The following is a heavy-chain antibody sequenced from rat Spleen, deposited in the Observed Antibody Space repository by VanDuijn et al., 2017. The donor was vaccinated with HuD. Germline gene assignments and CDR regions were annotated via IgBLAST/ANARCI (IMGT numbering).Heavy chain of an antibody. D-gene: IGHD1-1*01. CDR1: GFTFTNYD. V-gene: IGHV5S13*01. J-gene: IGHJ4*01. CDR3: VRLFRYYALMDA. Sequence: EVQLVKSGGGLVQPGRSLKVSCVASGFTFTNYDMAWVRQAPTKGLEWIASISTGGGSTFYRDSVKGRFTISRDNAKNTQYLQMDSLRSEDTATYYCVRLFRYYALMDAWGQGASVTVSS. CDR2: ISTGGGST.